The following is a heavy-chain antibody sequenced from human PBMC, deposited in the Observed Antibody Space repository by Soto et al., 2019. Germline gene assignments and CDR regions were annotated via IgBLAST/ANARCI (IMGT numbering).Heavy chain of an antibody. J-gene: IGHJ3*02. V-gene: IGHV1-3*01. Sequence: ASVKVSCKASGYTFTSYAMHWVRQAPGQRLEWMGWINAGNGSTKYSQKFQGRVTITRDTSASTAYMELSSLRSEDTAVYYCARRRGYSYGYGAFDIWGQGTMVTVSS. CDR1: GYTFTSYA. D-gene: IGHD5-18*01. CDR3: ARRRGYSYGYGAFDI. CDR2: INAGNGST.